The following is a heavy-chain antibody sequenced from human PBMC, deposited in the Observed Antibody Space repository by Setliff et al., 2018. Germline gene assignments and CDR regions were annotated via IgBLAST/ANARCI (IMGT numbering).Heavy chain of an antibody. D-gene: IGHD5-18*01. CDR2: IDPRGSPV. V-gene: IGHV3-11*04. CDR1: GFTFIDYY. J-gene: IGHJ3*02. CDR3: ARDGYSYGYAFDI. Sequence: PGGSLRLSCAASGFTFIDYYMNWIRQTPRKGLEWISHIDPRGSPVDYVDSVKGRFTISRDNTKNLVYLQMNSLRAEDTAVYYCARDGYSYGYAFDIWGQGTMVTVSS.